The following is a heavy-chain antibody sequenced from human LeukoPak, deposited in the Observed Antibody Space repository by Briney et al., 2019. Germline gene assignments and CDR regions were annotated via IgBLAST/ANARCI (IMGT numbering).Heavy chain of an antibody. J-gene: IGHJ4*02. CDR2: IRYDGSNK. CDR1: GFTFSSYG. D-gene: IGHD2-8*02. CDR3: ARDTGSMAARFFDY. Sequence: PGGSLRLSCAASGFTFSSYGMHWVRQAPGKGLEWVAFIRYDGSNKYYADSVKGRFTISRDNSKNTLYLQMNSLRAEDTAVYYCARDTGSMAARFFDYWGQGTLVTVSS. V-gene: IGHV3-30*02.